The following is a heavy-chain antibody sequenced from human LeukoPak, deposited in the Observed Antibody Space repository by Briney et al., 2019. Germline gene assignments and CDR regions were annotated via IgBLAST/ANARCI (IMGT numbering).Heavy chain of an antibody. Sequence: SVKVSCKASGGTFSSYAISWVRQAPGQGLEWMGGIIPIFGTANYAQKFQGRVTITTDESTSTAYMELSSLTSEDTAVYYCATRGSYYYDSSGPPPYYYWGQGTLVTVSS. V-gene: IGHV1-69*05. CDR2: IIPIFGTA. J-gene: IGHJ4*02. CDR1: GGTFSSYA. CDR3: ATRGSYYYDSSGPPPYYY. D-gene: IGHD3-22*01.